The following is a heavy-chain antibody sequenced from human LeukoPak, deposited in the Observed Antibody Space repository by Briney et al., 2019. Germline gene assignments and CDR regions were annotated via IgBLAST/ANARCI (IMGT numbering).Heavy chain of an antibody. V-gene: IGHV4-31*03. CDR1: GGSISSGGYY. J-gene: IGHJ5*02. Sequence: SETLSLTCTVSGGSISSGGYYWSWIRQHSGKGLEWIGYIYYSGSTYYNPSLKSRVTISVDTSKNQFSLKLSSVTAADTAVYYCARVPTNYYDSSGAEWFDPWGQGTLVTVSS. D-gene: IGHD3-22*01. CDR3: ARVPTNYYDSSGAEWFDP. CDR2: IYYSGST.